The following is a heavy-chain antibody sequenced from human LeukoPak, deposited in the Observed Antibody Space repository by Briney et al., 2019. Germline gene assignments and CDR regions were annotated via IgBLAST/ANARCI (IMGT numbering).Heavy chain of an antibody. V-gene: IGHV5-10-1*01. D-gene: IGHD2-15*01. Sequence: GESLKISCKGSGYSFTSYWIGWVRQMPGKGLEWMGRIDPSDSYTNYSPSFQGHVTISADKSTSTAYLQWSSLKASDTAIYYCARRQGSGPYAMDVWGQGTTVTVS. J-gene: IGHJ6*02. CDR2: IDPSDSYT. CDR1: GYSFTSYW. CDR3: ARRQGSGPYAMDV.